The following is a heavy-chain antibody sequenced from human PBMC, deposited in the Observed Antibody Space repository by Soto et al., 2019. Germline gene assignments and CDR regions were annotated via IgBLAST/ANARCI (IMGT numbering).Heavy chain of an antibody. CDR1: GGSISGYY. D-gene: IGHD2-21*02. CDR3: ARDLWGYCGTACYPLAV. CDR2: MYNTGST. V-gene: IGHV4-59*01. J-gene: IGHJ6*02. Sequence: PSGTLSLTCTVSGGSISGYYWSWIRQPPGKGLEWIGYMYNTGSTVYNPSFKSRVTISVDTSKNQSSLKLNSVTAADTAVYYCARDLWGYCGTACYPLAVWRQGTTVPVSS.